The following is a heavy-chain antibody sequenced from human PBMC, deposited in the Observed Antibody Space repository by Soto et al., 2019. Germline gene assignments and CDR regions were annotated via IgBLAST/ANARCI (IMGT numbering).Heavy chain of an antibody. J-gene: IGHJ4*02. CDR1: GYTFSNYA. V-gene: IGHV1-18*01. CDR3: ARGQANRSTGYDYLDY. D-gene: IGHD5-12*01. CDR2: ISTYDGDT. Sequence: QVHLVQSGAEVKKPGASVKVSCKASGYTFSNYAVTWVRQAPGQGLEWMGWISTYDGDTRYAQRLQGRVTMTTDISTSTAYMELRSLRSDDTAVYYCARGQANRSTGYDYLDYWGQGTLVTVSS.